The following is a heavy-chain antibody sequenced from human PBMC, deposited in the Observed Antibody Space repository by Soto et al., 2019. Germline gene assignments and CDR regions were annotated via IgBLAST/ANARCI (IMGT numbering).Heavy chain of an antibody. V-gene: IGHV1-2*04. CDR3: ARGSYDYVWGTLDAFDI. Sequence: EASVKVSCKASGYTFTGYYMHWVRQAPGQGLEWMGWINPNSGGTNCAQKFQGWVTMTRDTSISTAYMELSRLRSDDTAVYYCARGSYDYVWGTLDAFDIWGQGTMVTVSS. D-gene: IGHD3-16*01. CDR2: INPNSGGT. CDR1: GYTFTGYY. J-gene: IGHJ3*02.